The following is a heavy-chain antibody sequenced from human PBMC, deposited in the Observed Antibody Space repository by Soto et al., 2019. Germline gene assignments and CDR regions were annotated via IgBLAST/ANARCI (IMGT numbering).Heavy chain of an antibody. J-gene: IGHJ4*02. CDR1: GFTFNTYS. V-gene: IGHV3-23*01. Sequence: EVQLLESGGGLVQPGGSLRLSCAAPGFTFNTYSMTWVRQAPGKGLEWVSGISGSGDGTYYADSVKGRFTISRDSSRNTLYLHLNSLRVEDTAVYYCVKDLLHLARVYWGRGTLVTVSS. D-gene: IGHD3-22*01. CDR3: VKDLLHLARVY. CDR2: ISGSGDGT.